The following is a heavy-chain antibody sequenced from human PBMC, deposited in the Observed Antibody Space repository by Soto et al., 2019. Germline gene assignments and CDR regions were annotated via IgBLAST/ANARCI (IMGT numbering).Heavy chain of an antibody. CDR3: AEAETHCQQMVPSDY. CDR2: IAVGSGYT. Sequence: ASVKVSCKASGFTFTSSAFQWVRQARGQRLEWIGWIAVGSGYTNYAQRFQDRVTLTRDMSTATTYMELSRLTSEDTAIYYCAEAETHCQQMVPSDYWGQGTLVTVSS. CDR1: GFTFTSSA. J-gene: IGHJ4*02. D-gene: IGHD2-8*01. V-gene: IGHV1-58*01.